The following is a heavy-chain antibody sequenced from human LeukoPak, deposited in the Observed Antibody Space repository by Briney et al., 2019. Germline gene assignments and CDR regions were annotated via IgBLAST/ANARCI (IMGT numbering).Heavy chain of an antibody. Sequence: GESLKISCKGSGYSSTSYWIGWVRQMPGKGLEWMGIIYPGDSDTRYSPSFQGQVTISADKSISTAYLQWSSLKASDTAMYYCARHSLCGGDCYYFDYWGQGTLVTVSS. CDR2: IYPGDSDT. CDR1: GYSSTSYW. J-gene: IGHJ4*02. V-gene: IGHV5-51*01. CDR3: ARHSLCGGDCYYFDY. D-gene: IGHD2-21*02.